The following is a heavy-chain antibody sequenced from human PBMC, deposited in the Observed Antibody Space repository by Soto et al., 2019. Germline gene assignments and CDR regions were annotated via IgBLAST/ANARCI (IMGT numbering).Heavy chain of an antibody. CDR3: AGGYCSGGSCYPIDY. CDR2: ISSSSSYT. V-gene: IGHV3-11*06. J-gene: IGHJ4*02. D-gene: IGHD2-15*01. CDR1: GFTFSDYY. Sequence: GGSLRLSCSASGFTFSDYYMSWIRQAPGKGLEWVSYISSSSSYTNYADSVKGRFTISRDSAKNSLYLQMNSLRAEDTAVYYCAGGYCSGGSCYPIDYWGQGTLVTVSS.